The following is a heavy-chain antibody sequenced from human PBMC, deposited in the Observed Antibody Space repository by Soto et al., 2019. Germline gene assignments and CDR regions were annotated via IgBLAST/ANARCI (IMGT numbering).Heavy chain of an antibody. V-gene: IGHV3-23*01. CDR2: ISGSGGST. J-gene: IGHJ4*02. D-gene: IGHD3-22*01. CDR1: GFTFSSYA. CDR3: AKLVTYYYDSSVDY. Sequence: PGGSLRLSCAASGFTFSSYAMSWVRQAPGKGLEWVSAISGSGGSTYYADSVKGRFTISRDNSKNTLYLQMNSLRAEDTAVYYCAKLVTYYYDSSVDYWCQGTPVTVSS.